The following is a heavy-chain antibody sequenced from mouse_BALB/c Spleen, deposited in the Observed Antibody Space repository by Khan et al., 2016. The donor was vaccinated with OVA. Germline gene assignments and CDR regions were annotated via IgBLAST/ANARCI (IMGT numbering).Heavy chain of an antibody. CDR3: ARRGRGWDFAY. Sequence: QVQLKESGAELAKPGASVKMSCKASGFTFINYWILWVKQRPGQGLEWIGNINPSTGYTEYNQNFKDKATLTADKSSSTAYMQLSSLTSEDTAVYYGARRGRGWDFAYWGQGTTLTVSS. V-gene: IGHV1-7*01. J-gene: IGHJ2*01. D-gene: IGHD1-1*02. CDR2: INPSTGYT. CDR1: GFTFINYW.